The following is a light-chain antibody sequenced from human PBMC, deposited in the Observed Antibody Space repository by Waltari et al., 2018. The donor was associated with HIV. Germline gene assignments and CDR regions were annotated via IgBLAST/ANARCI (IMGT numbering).Light chain of an antibody. CDR2: SHN. Sequence: QSVLTQPPPASGTPGQRVTISCSGSRSNIGSTTVNGYQQVPGTAPKLLIYSHNERPSGVPDRFSGSKSGTSASLAINGLQSEDEADYYCLAWDVSLQGYVFGTGTKVTVL. CDR3: LAWDVSLQGYV. V-gene: IGLV1-44*01. J-gene: IGLJ1*01. CDR1: RSNIGSTT.